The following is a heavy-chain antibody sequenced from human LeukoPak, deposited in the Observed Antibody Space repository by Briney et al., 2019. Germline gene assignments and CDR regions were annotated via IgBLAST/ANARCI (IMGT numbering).Heavy chain of an antibody. CDR2: IKQDGSEK. CDR1: GFTFSSYW. CDR3: ARGDFWSGYWKYYFDY. J-gene: IGHJ4*02. Sequence: GGSLRLSCAASGFTFSSYWMSWVRQAPGKGLEWVANIKQDGSEKYYVDSVKGRFTISRDNAKNSLYLQMNSLRAEDTAVYYCARGDFWSGYWKYYFDYWGQGTLVTVSS. D-gene: IGHD3-3*01. V-gene: IGHV3-7*04.